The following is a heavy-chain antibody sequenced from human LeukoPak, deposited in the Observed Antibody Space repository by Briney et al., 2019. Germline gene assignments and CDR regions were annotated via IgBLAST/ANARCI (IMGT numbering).Heavy chain of an antibody. Sequence: ASVKVSCTASGYTFTGYCMHWVRQAPGQGLEWMGWINPNSGGTNYAQKFQGRVTMTRDTSISTAYMELSRLRSDDTAVYYCARDHTVDWNYFDYWGQGTLVTVSS. D-gene: IGHD3-9*01. CDR3: ARDHTVDWNYFDY. V-gene: IGHV1-2*02. CDR2: INPNSGGT. CDR1: GYTFTGYC. J-gene: IGHJ4*02.